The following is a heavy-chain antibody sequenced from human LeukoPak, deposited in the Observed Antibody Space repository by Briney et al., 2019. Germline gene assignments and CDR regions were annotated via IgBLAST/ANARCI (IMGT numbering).Heavy chain of an antibody. Sequence: PSETLSLTCTVSGGSISSYYWSWIRQPPGKGLEWIGYIYYSGSTNYNPSLKSRVTISVDTSKNQFSLKLSSVTAADTAVYYCARHGTEGEYNWFDPWGQGTLVTVSS. V-gene: IGHV4-59*01. CDR2: IYYSGST. CDR1: GGSISSYY. CDR3: ARHGTEGEYNWFDP. D-gene: IGHD2-8*02. J-gene: IGHJ5*02.